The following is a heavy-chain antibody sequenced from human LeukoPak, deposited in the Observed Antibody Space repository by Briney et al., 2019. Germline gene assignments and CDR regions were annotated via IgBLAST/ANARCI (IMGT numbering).Heavy chain of an antibody. CDR1: GFTFSSYA. CDR3: ARLKNYAFDY. V-gene: IGHV3-7*04. Sequence: GGSLRLSCVASGFTFSSYAMSWVRQAPGKGLERVANTNQDGSDKYYVDSMKGRFTISRDNAKNSLYLQMNSLRAEDTAVYYCARLKNYAFDYWGQGILVTVSS. CDR2: TNQDGSDK. D-gene: IGHD2-2*01. J-gene: IGHJ4*02.